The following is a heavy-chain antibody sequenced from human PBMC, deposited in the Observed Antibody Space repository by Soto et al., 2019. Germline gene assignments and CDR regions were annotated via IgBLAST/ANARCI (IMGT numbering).Heavy chain of an antibody. V-gene: IGHV4-39*01. CDR1: GGSIDRSNYY. D-gene: IGHD3-22*01. CDR3: ARHFVAVVIKGWSS. J-gene: IGHJ5*02. Sequence: QLQLQESGPGLVKPSETLSLTCTVSGGSIDRSNYYWDWIRQSPGKGLEWIGTTYYNGNAYYNPSLKSRVPMSVDTSKNQFSLKLISVTAADTAVYYCARHFVAVVIKGWSSWGQGTLVTVSS. CDR2: TYYNGNA.